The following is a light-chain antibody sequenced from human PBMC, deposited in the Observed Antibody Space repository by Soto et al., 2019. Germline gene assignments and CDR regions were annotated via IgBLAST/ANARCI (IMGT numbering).Light chain of an antibody. CDR2: EVT. CDR1: SSDVGAYKY. Sequence: QSALTQPPSASGSPGQSVTISCTGTSSDVGAYKYVSWYQQYPGKAPKLMIYEVTKRPSGVPDRFSGSKSGNTASLPVSALQAQDEADYYCTSYVGNDIWVFGGGTKLNVL. V-gene: IGLV2-8*01. CDR3: TSYVGNDIWV. J-gene: IGLJ3*02.